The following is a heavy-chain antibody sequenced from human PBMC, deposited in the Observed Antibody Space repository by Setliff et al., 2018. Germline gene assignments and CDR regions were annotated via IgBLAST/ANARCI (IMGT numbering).Heavy chain of an antibody. CDR3: ARDTRDRYDRSGHYLSFDS. V-gene: IGHV1-69*13. CDR1: GGTFRTDG. J-gene: IGHJ4*02. D-gene: IGHD3-22*01. CDR2: IIPVFGTA. Sequence: SVKVSCKASGGTFRTDGFSWVRQAPGQGLEWMGRIIPVFGTAKYAQKFQGTVAITADESTTTAYMELRSLRSEDTAVYYCARDTRDRYDRSGHYLSFDSWGQGTLVTVSS.